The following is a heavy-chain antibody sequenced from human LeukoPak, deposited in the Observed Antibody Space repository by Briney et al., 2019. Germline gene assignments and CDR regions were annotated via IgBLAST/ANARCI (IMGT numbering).Heavy chain of an antibody. CDR2: INPNSGGT. Sequence: ASVKVSCKASGYTFTGYYMHWVRQAPGQGLEWMGWINPNSGGTNYAQKFQGRVTMTRDTSISTAYMELSRLRSDDTAVYYCARDWGIAARPLDYWGQGTLVTVSS. CDR3: ARDWGIAARPLDY. V-gene: IGHV1-2*02. J-gene: IGHJ4*02. D-gene: IGHD6-6*01. CDR1: GYTFTGYY.